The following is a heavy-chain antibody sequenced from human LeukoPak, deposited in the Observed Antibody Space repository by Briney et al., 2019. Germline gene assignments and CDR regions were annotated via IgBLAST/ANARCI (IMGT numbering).Heavy chain of an antibody. J-gene: IGHJ6*02. Sequence: GGSLRLSCAASGITFSTYAMNWVRQAPGKGLEWVSDISGSGGSTYYADSVKGRFTISRDNSKNTLYLQMNSLRAEDTAVYYCAKESPGYYYGMDVWGQGTTVTVSS. CDR2: ISGSGGST. CDR3: AKESPGYYYGMDV. CDR1: GITFSTYA. V-gene: IGHV3-23*01.